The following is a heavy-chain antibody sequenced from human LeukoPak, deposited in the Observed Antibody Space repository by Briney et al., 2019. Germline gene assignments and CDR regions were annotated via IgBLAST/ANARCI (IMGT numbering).Heavy chain of an antibody. CDR3: ARLGRTYYDFWSGP. J-gene: IGHJ5*02. Sequence: PSETLSLTCTVSGGSISSYYWSWIRQPPGKGLECIGYIYYTGSTNYNPSLKSRVTISVDTSKNQFSLKLTSVTAADTAVYYCARLGRTYYDFWSGPWGQGTLVTVSS. V-gene: IGHV4-59*08. CDR1: GGSISSYY. CDR2: IYYTGST. D-gene: IGHD3-3*01.